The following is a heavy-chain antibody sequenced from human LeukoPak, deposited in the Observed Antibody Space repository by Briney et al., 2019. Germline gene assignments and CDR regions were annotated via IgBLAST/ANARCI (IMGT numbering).Heavy chain of an antibody. J-gene: IGHJ3*02. Sequence: SETLSLTCTVSGDSISNYYWSWIRQPAGKGLEWIGRIYTSGSTNYNPSLKSRVTMSVDTSKKQFSLKLSSVTAADTAVYYCARGGGVTPVVDAFGIWGQGTMVTVSS. V-gene: IGHV4-4*07. D-gene: IGHD4-23*01. CDR3: ARGGGVTPVVDAFGI. CDR2: IYTSGST. CDR1: GDSISNYY.